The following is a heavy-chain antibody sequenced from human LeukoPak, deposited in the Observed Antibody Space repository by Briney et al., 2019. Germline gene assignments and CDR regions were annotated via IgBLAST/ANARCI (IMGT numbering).Heavy chain of an antibody. CDR2: IIPIFGTA. V-gene: IGHV1-69*06. CDR1: GGTFSSYA. CDR3: ARTRSSSSSWYGQFDY. D-gene: IGHD6-13*01. J-gene: IGHJ4*02. Sequence: SVKVSCKASGGTFSSYAISWVRQAPGQGLEWMGGIIPIFGTANYAQKFQGRVTITADKSTSTAYMELSSLRSEDTAVYYCARTRSSSSSWYGQFDYWGQGTLVTVSS.